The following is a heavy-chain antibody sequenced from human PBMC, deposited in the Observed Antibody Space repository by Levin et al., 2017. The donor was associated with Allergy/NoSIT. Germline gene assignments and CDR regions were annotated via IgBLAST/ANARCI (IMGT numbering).Heavy chain of an antibody. CDR1: GITVSGNY. CDR3: ASLGVVAAYAEYFHH. V-gene: IGHV3-53*01. D-gene: IGHD2-15*01. Sequence: PGGSLRLSCAASGITVSGNYLSWVRQAPGKGLDCVSVIYSTGSPYYADSVKGRFTISRDNFKNTLYLQMNSLRPEDTAVYFCASLGVVAAYAEYFHHWGQGTLVTVSS. J-gene: IGHJ1*01. CDR2: IYSTGSP.